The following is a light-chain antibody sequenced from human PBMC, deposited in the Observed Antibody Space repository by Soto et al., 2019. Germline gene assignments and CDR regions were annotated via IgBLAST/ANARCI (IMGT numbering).Light chain of an antibody. V-gene: IGLV2-14*03. J-gene: IGLJ1*01. Sequence: QSVLTQPASVSGSPGQSITISCTGTSSDVGAYNFVSWHQQHPGKAPKLMIYIVYDRPSGISYRFSGSKSGNTASLTISGLQGEDEADYSCSAYTVSRTYVFGTGTKGTLL. CDR1: SSDVGAYNF. CDR2: IVY. CDR3: SAYTVSRTYV.